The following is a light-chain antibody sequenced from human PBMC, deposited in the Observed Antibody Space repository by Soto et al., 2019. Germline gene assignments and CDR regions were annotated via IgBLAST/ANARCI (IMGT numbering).Light chain of an antibody. J-gene: IGLJ2*01. CDR2: DVT. CDR1: SGDVGAYNF. CDR3: GSYTTINTMI. Sequence: QSALTQPASVSGSPGQSITISCAGTSGDVGAYNFVTWFQQHPGKVPKLIIYDVTDRPSGVSDRFSGSKSGNTASLTLSGLLAEDEADYYCGSYTTINTMIFGGGTKVTVL. V-gene: IGLV2-14*01.